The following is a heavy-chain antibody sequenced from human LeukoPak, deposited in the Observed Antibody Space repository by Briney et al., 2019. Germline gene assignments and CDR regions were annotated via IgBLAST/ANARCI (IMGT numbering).Heavy chain of an antibody. V-gene: IGHV3-21*01. CDR2: ISSSSSYI. D-gene: IGHD6-19*01. J-gene: IGHJ4*02. CDR1: GFTFSSYS. CDR3: ARTYSSVAGTPSDY. Sequence: GRSLRLSCAASGFTFSSYSMNWVRQAPGKGLEWVSSISSSSSYIYYADPVKGRFTISRDNAKNSLYLQMNSLRAEDTAVYYCARTYSSVAGTPSDYWGQGTLVTVSS.